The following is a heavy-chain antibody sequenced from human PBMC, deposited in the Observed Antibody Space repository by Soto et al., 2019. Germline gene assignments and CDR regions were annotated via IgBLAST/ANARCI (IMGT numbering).Heavy chain of an antibody. Sequence: QVQLVQSGAEVKKPGSSVKVSCKASGGTFSSYAISWVRQAPGQGLEWMGGIIPIFGTANYAQKFQGRVTITADDSTSTAYMELSSLRSEDTAVYYCARDFDDYVWGSYPSGYYYYGMDVWGQGTTVTVSS. V-gene: IGHV1-69*01. D-gene: IGHD3-16*01. CDR2: IIPIFGTA. CDR1: GGTFSSYA. J-gene: IGHJ6*02. CDR3: ARDFDDYVWGSYPSGYYYYGMDV.